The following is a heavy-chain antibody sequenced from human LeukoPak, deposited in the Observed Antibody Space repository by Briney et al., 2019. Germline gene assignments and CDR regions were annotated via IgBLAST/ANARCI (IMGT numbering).Heavy chain of an antibody. J-gene: IGHJ6*03. CDR1: GFTFSSYA. Sequence: PGRSLRLSCAASGFTFSSYAMHWVRQAPGKGLEWVAVISYDGSNKYYADSVKGRFTISRDNSKNTLYLQMNSLRAEDTAVYYCARDGVIGLYYYYYMDVWGKGTTVTVSS. CDR3: ARDGVIGLYYYYYMDV. CDR2: ISYDGSNK. D-gene: IGHD3-22*01. V-gene: IGHV3-30*04.